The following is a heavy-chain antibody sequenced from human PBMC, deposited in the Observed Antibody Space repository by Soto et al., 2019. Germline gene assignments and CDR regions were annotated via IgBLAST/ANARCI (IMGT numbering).Heavy chain of an antibody. CDR2: IDPGDSST. V-gene: IGHV5-10-1*01. J-gene: IGHJ6*02. CDR1: GYSFTTYW. CDR3: ARLEKWYYNYYGLDV. D-gene: IGHD1-26*01. Sequence: GESLKISCQGSGYSFTTYWISWVRQMPGKGLEWMGKIDPGDSSTNYSPSFRGHITISVDRSINTAHLQFSSLKAADTAVYYCARLEKWYYNYYGLDVWGQGTMVTVSS.